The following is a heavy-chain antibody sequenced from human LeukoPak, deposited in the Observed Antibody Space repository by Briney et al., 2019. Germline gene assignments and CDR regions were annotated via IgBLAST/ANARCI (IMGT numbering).Heavy chain of an antibody. J-gene: IGHJ5*01. CDR2: TRYDGSDP. Sequence: GGSLRLSCAASGFTFRNYGMHWVRQARGTGLEWVAFTRYDGSDPYYADSVKGRFTISRDNSENTLFLQMSSLKLEDTAVYFCTKGGVGPMDPWGQGTLVIVSS. D-gene: IGHD3-10*01. CDR1: GFTFRNYG. V-gene: IGHV3-30*02. CDR3: TKGGVGPMDP.